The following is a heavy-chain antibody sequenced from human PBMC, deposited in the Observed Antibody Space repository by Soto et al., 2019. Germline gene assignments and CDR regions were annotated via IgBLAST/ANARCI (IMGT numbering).Heavy chain of an antibody. Sequence: GESLKISCKGSGYDFISYWIAWVRQKPGKGLEWMGIIYPGDSDTRYSPSFKGQVTISVDKSFSTAFLQWSGLKASDTAMYYCARHAHVAKDGGGGYWGQGTQVTVSS. D-gene: IGHD3-16*01. J-gene: IGHJ4*02. V-gene: IGHV5-51*01. CDR2: IYPGDSDT. CDR1: GYDFISYW. CDR3: ARHAHVAKDGGGGY.